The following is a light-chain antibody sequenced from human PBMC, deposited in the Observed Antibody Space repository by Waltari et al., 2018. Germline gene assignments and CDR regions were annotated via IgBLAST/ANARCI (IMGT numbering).Light chain of an antibody. V-gene: IGLV3-25*03. J-gene: IGLJ2*01. Sequence: SYELTQPPSVSVSPGQTARITCSGDALPNRYAYWYQQKPGRAPRLLIYKDTGRPSRIPERFSGSTSGTTVTLTITGVQAEDEADYYCQSTDSSAVYVVFGGGTKLTVL. CDR2: KDT. CDR3: QSTDSSAVYVV. CDR1: ALPNRY.